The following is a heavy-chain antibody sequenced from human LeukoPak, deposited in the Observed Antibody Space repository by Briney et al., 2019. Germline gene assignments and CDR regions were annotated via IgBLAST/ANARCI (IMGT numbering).Heavy chain of an antibody. CDR3: AKDRPFRDGYNSELDY. Sequence: PGGSLRLSCAASGFTFSSYGMHWVRQAPGKGLGWVAVISYDGSNKYYADSVKGRFTISRDNSKNTLYLQMNSLRAEDTAVYYCAKDRPFRDGYNSELDYWGQGTLVTVSS. V-gene: IGHV3-30*18. J-gene: IGHJ4*02. CDR2: ISYDGSNK. CDR1: GFTFSSYG. D-gene: IGHD5-24*01.